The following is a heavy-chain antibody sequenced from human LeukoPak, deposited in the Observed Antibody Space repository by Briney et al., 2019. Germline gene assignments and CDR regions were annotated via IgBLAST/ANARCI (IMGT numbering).Heavy chain of an antibody. J-gene: IGHJ4*02. CDR3: AKEDCSSTSCSPDY. V-gene: IGHV3-30*02. Sequence: GGSLRLSCAASGFAFSTFGMHWVRQAPGKGLEWVAFIRSDESNKYYADSVKGRFTISRDNSKNTLYLQMNSLRAEDTAVYYCAKEDCSSTSCSPDYWGQGTLVTVSS. D-gene: IGHD2-2*01. CDR1: GFAFSTFG. CDR2: IRSDESNK.